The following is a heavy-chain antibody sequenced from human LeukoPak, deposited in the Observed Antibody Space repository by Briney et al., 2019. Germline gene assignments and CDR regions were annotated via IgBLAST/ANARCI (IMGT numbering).Heavy chain of an antibody. Sequence: GGSLRLSCAASGFTFSSYGMSWVRQAPGKGLEWVSYISSSSSTIYYADSVKGRFTISRDNAKNSLYLQMNSLRAEDTAVYYCARDRSGWGKGTLVTVSS. V-gene: IGHV3-48*01. D-gene: IGHD6-19*01. CDR3: ARDRSG. J-gene: IGHJ4*02. CDR2: ISSSSSTI. CDR1: GFTFSSYG.